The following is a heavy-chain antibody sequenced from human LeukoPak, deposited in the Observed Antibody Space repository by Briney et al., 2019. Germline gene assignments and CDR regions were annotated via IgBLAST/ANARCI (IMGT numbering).Heavy chain of an antibody. J-gene: IGHJ4*02. CDR1: GGSISSYY. V-gene: IGHV4-59*01. CDR2: VYYSGTT. CDR3: ARQYSYGAFDY. Sequence: PSESLSLTCTVSGGSISSYYWSWVRHPPGKGLEWIGYVYYSGTTKYNPSFKSGVIIFVETSSTHFFVKLTTVTAAETALYFFARQYSYGAFDYWGQGTLVTVSS. D-gene: IGHD5-18*01.